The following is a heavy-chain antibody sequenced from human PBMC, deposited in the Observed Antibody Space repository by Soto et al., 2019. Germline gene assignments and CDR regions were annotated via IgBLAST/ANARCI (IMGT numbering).Heavy chain of an antibody. CDR3: ARGIGYCSSINCYASRRLRFDS. V-gene: IGHV4-34*01. Sequence: QVQLQQWGAGLLKPSETLSLTCAVYGGSFSGYYWTWIRQSPEKGREWIGEANHSGTTYYNPSLKTRVTISVHTHKNQFSLKMSSVTAADTAVYYCARGIGYCSSINCYASRRLRFDSWGQGTLVTVSS. D-gene: IGHD2-2*01. CDR1: GGSFSGYY. CDR2: ANHSGTT. J-gene: IGHJ4*02.